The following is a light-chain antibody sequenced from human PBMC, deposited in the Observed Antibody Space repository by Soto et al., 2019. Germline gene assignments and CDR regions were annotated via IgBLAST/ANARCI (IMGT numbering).Light chain of an antibody. V-gene: IGKV1-27*01. CDR1: QSVSNY. CDR3: QNYISTPRT. CDR2: AAS. J-gene: IGKJ1*01. Sequence: EIVMTQSPASLSASPGDRATLSCRASQSVSNYLAWYQQKPGQAPRLLIYAASTRPTGIPSRFSGSGSGTEFTLTISSLQTEDVAAYYCQNYISTPRTFGQGTKVEIK.